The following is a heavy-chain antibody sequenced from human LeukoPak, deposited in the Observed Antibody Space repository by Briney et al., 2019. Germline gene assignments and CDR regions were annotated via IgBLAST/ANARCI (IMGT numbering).Heavy chain of an antibody. V-gene: IGHV1-58*02. CDR3: AASRRLGELSSFYYYGLDV. D-gene: IGHD3-10*01. CDR1: GFTFSSSA. CDR2: IVVGSGNT. Sequence: HRTSVKVSCKASGFTFSSSAMQWVRQARGQRLEWIGWIVVGSGNTNCAQKFQERVTITRDMSSSTAYMDLSSLRSEDTAVYYCAASRRLGELSSFYYYGLDVWGQGTTVTLSS. J-gene: IGHJ6*02.